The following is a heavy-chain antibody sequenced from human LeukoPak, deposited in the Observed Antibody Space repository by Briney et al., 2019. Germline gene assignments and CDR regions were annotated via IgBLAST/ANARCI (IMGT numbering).Heavy chain of an antibody. J-gene: IGHJ3*02. CDR1: GGTFSSYA. CDR2: IIPILGIA. Sequence: ASVKVSCKASGGTFSSYAISWVRQAPGQGLEWMGRIIPILGIANYAQKFQGRVTITADKSTSTAYMELSSLRSEDTVVYYCARDRHESNAFDIWGQGTMVTVSS. CDR3: ARDRHESNAFDI. V-gene: IGHV1-69*04.